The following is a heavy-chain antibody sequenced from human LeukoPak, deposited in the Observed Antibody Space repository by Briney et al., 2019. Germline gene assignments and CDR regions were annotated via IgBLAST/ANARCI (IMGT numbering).Heavy chain of an antibody. Sequence: PGGSLRLSCAASGFTFSSYAMSWVSQAPGKGLEWVSAISGSGGSTYYADSVKGRFTISRDNSKNTLYLQMNSLRAEDTAVYYCAKERTRRRPGSGYYYVYFDYWGQGTLVTVSS. J-gene: IGHJ4*02. D-gene: IGHD3-22*01. CDR1: GFTFSSYA. CDR3: AKERTRRRPGSGYYYVYFDY. CDR2: ISGSGGST. V-gene: IGHV3-23*01.